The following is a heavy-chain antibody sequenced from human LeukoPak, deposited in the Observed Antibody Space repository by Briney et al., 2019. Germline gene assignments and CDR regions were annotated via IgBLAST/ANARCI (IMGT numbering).Heavy chain of an antibody. Sequence: GRSLRLSCAASGFTFDDYAMHWVRQAPGKGLEWVSGISWNSGSIGYADSVKGRFTISRDNAKNSLYLQMNSLRAEDTAVYYCAKDHIVGADIWGQGTMVTVSS. D-gene: IGHD1-26*01. CDR2: ISWNSGSI. J-gene: IGHJ3*02. CDR1: GFTFDDYA. CDR3: AKDHIVGADI. V-gene: IGHV3-9*01.